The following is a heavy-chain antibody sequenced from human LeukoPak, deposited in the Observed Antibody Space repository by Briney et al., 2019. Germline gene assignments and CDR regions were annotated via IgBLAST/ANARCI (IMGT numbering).Heavy chain of an antibody. D-gene: IGHD1-7*01. V-gene: IGHV4-34*01. Sequence: PSETLFLTCAVYGGSFSGYYWSWIRQPPGKGLEWIGEINHSGSTNYNPSLKSRVTISVDTSKNQFSLKLSSVTAADTAVYYCARGVTGTTLLFDYWGQGTLVTVSS. J-gene: IGHJ4*02. CDR3: ARGVTGTTLLFDY. CDR1: GGSFSGYY. CDR2: INHSGST.